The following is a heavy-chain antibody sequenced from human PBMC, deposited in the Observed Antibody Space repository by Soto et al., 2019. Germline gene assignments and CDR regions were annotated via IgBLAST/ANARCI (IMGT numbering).Heavy chain of an antibody. Sequence: QVQLVESGGGVVQPGRSLRLSCAASGFTFSSYGMHWVREAPGKGLEWVAVIWYDGSNKYYADSVKGRFTISRDNSKNTLYLQMNSLRAEDTAVYYCARGTVHFDYWGQGTLVTVSS. J-gene: IGHJ4*02. V-gene: IGHV3-33*01. CDR2: IWYDGSNK. D-gene: IGHD1-1*01. CDR3: ARGTVHFDY. CDR1: GFTFSSYG.